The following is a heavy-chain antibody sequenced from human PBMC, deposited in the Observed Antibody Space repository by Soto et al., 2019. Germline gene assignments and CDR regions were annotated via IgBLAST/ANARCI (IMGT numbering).Heavy chain of an antibody. V-gene: IGHV3-23*01. J-gene: IGHJ4*02. CDR2: ISGSGGST. CDR1: GFTFSSYA. D-gene: IGHD2-15*01. Sequence: EVQLLESGGGLVQPGGSLRLSCAASGFTFSSYAMSWVRQAPGKGLEWVSAISGSGGSTYYADSVKGRFTISRDNSKNTLYLQMNSLRAEDTAVYYCAKVREDIVVVVAATQKGYFDYWGQGTLVTVSS. CDR3: AKVREDIVVVVAATQKGYFDY.